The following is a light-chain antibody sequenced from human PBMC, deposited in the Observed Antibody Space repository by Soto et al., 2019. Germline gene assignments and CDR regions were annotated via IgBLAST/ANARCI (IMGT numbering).Light chain of an antibody. CDR2: KVS. V-gene: IGKV2-30*01. Sequence: DVVLTQSPLSLPATLGRPGSSSCRSSQILVFGDGNTYLSWFQQRPGQSPRRLIHKVSNRDSGVPDRFSGSGSGTEFTLKISRVEAEDVGIYYCMQGSHPWTCGQGNTGVIK. J-gene: IGKJ1*01. CDR1: QILVFGDGNTY. CDR3: MQGSHPWT.